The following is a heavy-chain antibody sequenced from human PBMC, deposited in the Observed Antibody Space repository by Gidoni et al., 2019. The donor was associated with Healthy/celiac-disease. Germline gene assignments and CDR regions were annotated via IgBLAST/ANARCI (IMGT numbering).Heavy chain of an antibody. D-gene: IGHD3-10*01. V-gene: IGHV3-23*01. J-gene: IGHJ5*02. CDR1: GFTFSSYA. Sequence: EVQLLESGGGLVQPGGSLRLSCAASGFTFSSYAMSWVRQAPGKGREWFSAISGSGGSTYYADSVKGRFTISRDNSKNTLYLQMNSLRAEDTAVYYCAKARWGGAYYPSWFDPWGQGTLVTVSS. CDR2: ISGSGGST. CDR3: AKARWGGAYYPSWFDP.